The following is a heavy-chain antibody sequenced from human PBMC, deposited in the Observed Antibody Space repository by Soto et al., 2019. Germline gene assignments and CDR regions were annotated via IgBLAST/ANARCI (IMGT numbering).Heavy chain of an antibody. V-gene: IGHV1-69*01. D-gene: IGHD4-4*01. CDR3: ARGTTVSPRRGMYV. CDR1: GGTFSSYA. J-gene: IGHJ6*02. CDR2: IIPIFGTA. Sequence: QVQLVQSGAAVKKPGSSVKVSCKASGGTFSSYAISWVRQAPGQGLEWMGGIIPIFGTANYAQKFQCKVTITADESTSTAYMELRSLRSEDTAVYYCARGTTVSPRRGMYVWGQGTTVTVSS.